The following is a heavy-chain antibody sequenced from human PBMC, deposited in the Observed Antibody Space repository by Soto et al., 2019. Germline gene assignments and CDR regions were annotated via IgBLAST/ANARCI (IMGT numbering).Heavy chain of an antibody. CDR1: GYSFTSYW. CDR2: IYPGDSDT. Sequence: ESLKISCKGSGYSFTSYWIGWVRQMPGKGLEWMGVIYPGDSDTRYSPSFQGQVTISADKSISTAYLQWSSLKASDTAMYYCARHRITMVRGGRSYGMDVWGQGTTVTVSS. CDR3: ARHRITMVRGGRSYGMDV. V-gene: IGHV5-51*01. J-gene: IGHJ6*02. D-gene: IGHD3-10*01.